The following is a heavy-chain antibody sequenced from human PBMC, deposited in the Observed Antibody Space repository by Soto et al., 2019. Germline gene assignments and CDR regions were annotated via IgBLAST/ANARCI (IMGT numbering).Heavy chain of an antibody. Sequence: SVKVSCKASGGTFSSYAISWVRQAPGQGLEWMGGIIPIFGTANYAQKFQGRVTITADESTSTAYMELSSLRSEDTAVYYCASGNDSTGWYGKPTHTPYYYGMDVCGQGTTGTVSS. CDR3: ASGNDSTGWYGKPTHTPYYYGMDV. D-gene: IGHD6-19*01. CDR1: GGTFSSYA. V-gene: IGHV1-69*13. J-gene: IGHJ6*02. CDR2: IIPIFGTA.